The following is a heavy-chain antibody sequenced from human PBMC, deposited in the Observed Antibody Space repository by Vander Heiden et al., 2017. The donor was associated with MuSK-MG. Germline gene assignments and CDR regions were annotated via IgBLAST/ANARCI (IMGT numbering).Heavy chain of an antibody. Sequence: QVQLVESGGCVVQPGRSLRLSCAASGFTFSNYGMHWVRQAPGKGLEWVAVISYDGSNKYYVDSVKGRFTISRDNSKNTLYLQMNSLRAEDTAVYYCAKDSNIVTGYFDYWGQGTLVTVSS. J-gene: IGHJ4*02. CDR2: ISYDGSNK. V-gene: IGHV3-30*18. D-gene: IGHD3-9*01. CDR1: GFTFSNYG. CDR3: AKDSNIVTGYFDY.